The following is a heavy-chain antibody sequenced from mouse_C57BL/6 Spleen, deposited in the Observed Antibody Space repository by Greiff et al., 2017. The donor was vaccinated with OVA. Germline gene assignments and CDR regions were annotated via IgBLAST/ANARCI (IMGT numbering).Heavy chain of an antibody. CDR1: GYTFTSYW. Sequence: EVQLQQSGTVLARPGASVKMSCKTSGYTFTSYWMHWVKQRPGQGLEWIGAIYPGNSDTSYNQKFKGKAKLTAVTSASTAYMELSSLTNEDSAVYYCTREDMGYDYDTYFDYWGQGTTLTVSS. V-gene: IGHV1-5*01. CDR2: IYPGNSDT. CDR3: TREDMGYDYDTYFDY. J-gene: IGHJ2*01. D-gene: IGHD2-4*01.